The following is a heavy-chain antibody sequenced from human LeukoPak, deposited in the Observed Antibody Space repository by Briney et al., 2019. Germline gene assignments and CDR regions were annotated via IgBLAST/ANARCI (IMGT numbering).Heavy chain of an antibody. CDR2: ISWNSGTI. CDR3: ASTQQWLVPDY. V-gene: IGHV3-9*01. CDR1: GFIFNNYA. Sequence: QTGRTLRLSCAGSGFIFNNYAMHWVRQPPGKGLEWVSGISWNSGTIDYADSVRGRFTISRDNSKNTLYLQMNSLRAEDTAVYYCASTQQWLVPDYWGQGTLVTVSS. D-gene: IGHD6-19*01. J-gene: IGHJ4*02.